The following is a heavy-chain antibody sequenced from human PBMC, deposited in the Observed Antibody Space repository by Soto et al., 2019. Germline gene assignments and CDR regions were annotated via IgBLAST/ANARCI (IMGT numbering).Heavy chain of an antibody. CDR3: ARGPSSGAFDI. D-gene: IGHD1-26*01. CDR2: IDPNGGGS. Sequence: QVPLVQSGAEVREPGASVKISCGASGYIFTNYYLHWLRQAPGQGLEWMGDIDPNGGGSNRAQRFQGRITVTRDSSTSTVYMEVSRLTSEDTAVYYCARGPSSGAFDIWGQGTMVTISS. J-gene: IGHJ3*02. V-gene: IGHV1-46*01. CDR1: GYIFTNYY.